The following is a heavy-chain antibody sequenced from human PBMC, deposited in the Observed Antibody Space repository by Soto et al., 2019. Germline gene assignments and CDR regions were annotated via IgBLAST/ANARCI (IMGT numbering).Heavy chain of an antibody. Sequence: QVQLEESGPGLVKPSGTLSLTCAVSGGSISTDNWWSWVRQPPGKGLEWVGEIYHTGNTNYNPSLKSRLTISIDKSKDQFSLDVTFVTAADPAVYYCARGGRWLFDYWGQGALVTVSS. V-gene: IGHV4-4*02. D-gene: IGHD6-19*01. CDR3: ARGGRWLFDY. CDR2: IYHTGNT. CDR1: GGSISTDNW. J-gene: IGHJ4*02.